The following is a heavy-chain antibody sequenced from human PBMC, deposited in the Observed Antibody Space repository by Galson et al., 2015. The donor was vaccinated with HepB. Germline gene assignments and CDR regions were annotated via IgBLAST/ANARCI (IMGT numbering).Heavy chain of an antibody. V-gene: IGHV5-10-1*01. J-gene: IGHJ3*02. CDR3: AIPGYYYDSSGYEPSDAFDI. Sequence: QSGAEVKKPGESLRISCKGSGYSFTSYWISWVRQMPGKGLEWMGRIDPSDSYTNYSPSFQGHVTISADKSISTAYLQWSSLKASDTAMYYCAIPGYYYDSSGYEPSDAFDIWGQGTMVTVSS. D-gene: IGHD3-22*01. CDR1: GYSFTSYW. CDR2: IDPSDSYT.